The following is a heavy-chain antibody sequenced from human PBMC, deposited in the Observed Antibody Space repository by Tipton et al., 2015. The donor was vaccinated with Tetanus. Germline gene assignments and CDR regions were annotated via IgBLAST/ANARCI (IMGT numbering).Heavy chain of an antibody. Sequence: TLSLTCLVSGGSLSSGTYYWDWIRQPPGKGLEWIGNIYYNGNTLQNPSLKSRVTLSLDTTKKQVSLKLSSVTAADTAVYYCARGDYYGSGTYDVWGQGTTVTVPS. CDR3: ARGDYYGSGTYDV. CDR2: IYYNGNT. J-gene: IGHJ6*02. D-gene: IGHD3-10*01. CDR1: GGSLSSGTYY. V-gene: IGHV4-39*07.